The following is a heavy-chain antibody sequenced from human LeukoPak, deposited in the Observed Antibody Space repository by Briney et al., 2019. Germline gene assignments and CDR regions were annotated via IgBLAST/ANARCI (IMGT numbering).Heavy chain of an antibody. CDR1: GGSISSSSYY. J-gene: IGHJ4*02. V-gene: IGHV4-39*07. CDR3: ARVSGWNPLEAAHLDY. D-gene: IGHD6-19*01. Sequence: SETLSLTCTVSGGSISSSSYYWGWIRQPPGKGLEWIGSIYYSGSTYHNPSLKSRVTMSVDTSKNQCSLKLSSVTAADTAVYYCARVSGWNPLEAAHLDYWGQGTLVTVSS. CDR2: IYYSGST.